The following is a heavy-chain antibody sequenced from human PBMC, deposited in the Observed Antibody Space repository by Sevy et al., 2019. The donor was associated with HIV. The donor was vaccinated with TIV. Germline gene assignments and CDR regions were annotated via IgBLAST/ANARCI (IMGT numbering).Heavy chain of an antibody. Sequence: SGTLSLTCAVYGESFSNYYWSWIRLSPGKGLESIGEIDHSGRSDYNPSLKSRVTMSVDTSKNQFSLKLTAVTAADTAVYYCARGPKPLRSDYGDYRGVGYYFDSWGQGTLVTVSS. CDR3: ARGPKPLRSDYGDYRGVGYYFDS. V-gene: IGHV4-34*01. J-gene: IGHJ4*02. D-gene: IGHD4-17*01. CDR1: GESFSNYY. CDR2: IDHSGRS.